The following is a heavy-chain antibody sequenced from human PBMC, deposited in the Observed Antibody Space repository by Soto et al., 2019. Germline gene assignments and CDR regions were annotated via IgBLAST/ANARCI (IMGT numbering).Heavy chain of an antibody. CDR3: ARSITGTSMDV. J-gene: IGHJ6*03. CDR1: GFTLSSYS. Sequence: EVQLVESGGGLVKPGGSLRLSCEASGFTLSSYSMNWVRKAPGKGLEWVSSISSSSSYIYYADSVKGRFTISRDNAKNSLYLQMNSLRAEDTAVYYCARSITGTSMDVWGKGTTVTVSS. D-gene: IGHD1-7*01. V-gene: IGHV3-21*01. CDR2: ISSSSSYI.